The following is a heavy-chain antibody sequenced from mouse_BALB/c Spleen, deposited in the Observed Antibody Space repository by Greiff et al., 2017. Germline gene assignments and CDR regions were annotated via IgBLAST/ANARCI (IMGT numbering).Heavy chain of an antibody. J-gene: IGHJ1*01. CDR1: GYAFTNYL. D-gene: IGHD2-2*01. CDR3: ARRGYGYDGWYFDV. CDR2: INPGSGGT. Sequence: VQLQQSGAELVRPGTSVKVSCKASGYAFTNYLIEWVKQRPGQGLEWIGVINPGSGGTNYNEKFKGKATLTADKSSSTAYMQLSSLTSDDSAVYFCARRGYGYDGWYFDVWGAGTTVTVSS. V-gene: IGHV1-54*01.